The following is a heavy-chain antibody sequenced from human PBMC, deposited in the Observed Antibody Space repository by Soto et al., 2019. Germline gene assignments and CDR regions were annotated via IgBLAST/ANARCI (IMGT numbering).Heavy chain of an antibody. CDR2: IHYSGRT. CDR1: NGSISGFY. D-gene: IGHD1-26*01. Sequence: SESLSLTGRVYNGSISGFYWTWIRQPPGKILEWIGYIHYSGRTDYNPSLTSRATMSVDTSKNQFSLNLKSITAADTAVYYCVRVGVGIGNHFDSWGRGTLVTVSS. CDR3: VRVGVGIGNHFDS. V-gene: IGHV4-59*12. J-gene: IGHJ4*02.